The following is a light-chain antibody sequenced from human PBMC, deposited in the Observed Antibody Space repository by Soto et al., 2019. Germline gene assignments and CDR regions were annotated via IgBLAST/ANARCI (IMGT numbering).Light chain of an antibody. CDR2: GNR. V-gene: IGLV1-40*01. CDR3: QAYGYSLTASV. CDR1: RSNLGAGYD. Sequence: QSVLTQPPSVSGAPGQRVTISCTGNRSNLGAGYDVHWYQQLPGAAPKLVIFGNRNRPSGVPERFSGSKSGTSASLAITGRQAEDEADYYGQAYGYSLTASVFGGGTKLTVL. J-gene: IGLJ3*02.